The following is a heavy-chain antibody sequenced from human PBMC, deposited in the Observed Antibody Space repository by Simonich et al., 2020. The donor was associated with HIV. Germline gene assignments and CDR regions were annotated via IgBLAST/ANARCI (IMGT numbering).Heavy chain of an antibody. D-gene: IGHD6-13*01. CDR1: GGSFSGYY. V-gene: IGHV4-34*01. CDR2: INHSGNT. J-gene: IGHJ1*01. Sequence: QVQLQQWGAGLLKPSETLSLTCAVYGGSFSGYYWSWIRQPPGKGREWIGEINHSGNTNYNPSLKSRVTISVDTSKNQFSLKLSSVTDADTAVYYCARLTAGGLGEYFQHWGQGTLVTVSS. CDR3: ARLTAGGLGEYFQH.